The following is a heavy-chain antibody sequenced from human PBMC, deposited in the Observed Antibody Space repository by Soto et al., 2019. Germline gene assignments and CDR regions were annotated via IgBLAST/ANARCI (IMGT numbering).Heavy chain of an antibody. J-gene: IGHJ6*02. D-gene: IGHD2-15*01. CDR3: ARSQGGSSSLDIYYYYYYGMDV. CDR2: VIPIFGTA. Sequence: QVQLVQSGAEVKTPGSSVKVSCKAPGGTFSSYAISWVRQAPGQGLEWMGGVIPIFGTAKYAQKFQGRVTITAEESTSTGYMELRSLRSEDTAVYYCARSQGGSSSLDIYYYYYYGMDVWGQGTTVTVSS. V-gene: IGHV1-69*01. CDR1: GGTFSSYA.